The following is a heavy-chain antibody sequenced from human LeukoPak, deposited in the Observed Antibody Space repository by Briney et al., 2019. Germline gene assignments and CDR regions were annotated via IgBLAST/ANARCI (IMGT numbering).Heavy chain of an antibody. CDR1: GFTFSSYG. D-gene: IGHD1-7*01. CDR2: IRYDGSNK. CDR3: AKKASRDWNYSAFDI. Sequence: GGSLRLSCAASGFTFSSYGIHWVRQAPGKGLEWVAFIRYDGSNKYYADSVKGRFTISRDNSKNTLYLQMNSLRAEDTAVYYCAKKASRDWNYSAFDIWGQGTMVTVSS. V-gene: IGHV3-30*02. J-gene: IGHJ3*02.